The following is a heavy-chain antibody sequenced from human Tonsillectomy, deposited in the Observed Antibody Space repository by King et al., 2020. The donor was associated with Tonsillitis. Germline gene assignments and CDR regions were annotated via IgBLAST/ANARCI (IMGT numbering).Heavy chain of an antibody. J-gene: IGHJ4*02. CDR3: ARDSSGWSLDY. Sequence: VQLVESGGGLVKPGGSLRLSCAAPGFTFSSYSMNWVRQAPGKGPEWVSSISSSSSYIYYADSVKGRFTISRDHAKNSLYLQMNSLRAEDTAVYYCARDSSGWSLDYWGQGTLVTASS. CDR2: ISSSSSYI. CDR1: GFTFSSYS. D-gene: IGHD6-19*01. V-gene: IGHV3-21*01.